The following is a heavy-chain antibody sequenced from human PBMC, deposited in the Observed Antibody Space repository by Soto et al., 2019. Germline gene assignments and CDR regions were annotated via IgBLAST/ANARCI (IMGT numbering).Heavy chain of an antibody. Sequence: GGSLRLSCAASGFTLSAHTMSWVRQAPGKGLEWVSSISSDSRYIYYADSVKGRFTISRDNARNSLDLQMNNLRAEDTAVYHCARGHCSRTSCYTGGYYYYPMDVWGQGTTVTVSS. V-gene: IGHV3-21*01. CDR1: GFTLSAHT. CDR3: ARGHCSRTSCYTGGYYYYPMDV. CDR2: ISSDSRYI. J-gene: IGHJ6*02. D-gene: IGHD2-2*01.